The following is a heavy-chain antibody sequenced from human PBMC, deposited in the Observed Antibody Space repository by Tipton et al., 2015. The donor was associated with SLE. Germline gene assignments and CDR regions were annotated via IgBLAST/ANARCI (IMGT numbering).Heavy chain of an antibody. V-gene: IGHV4-59*01. CDR1: GGSFSGYY. Sequence: TLSLTCAVYGGSFSGYYWSWIRQPPGKGLEWIGYIYYSGSTNYNPSLKSRVTISVDTSKNQFSLKLSSVTAADTAVYYCARAAARGGGYNWFDPWGQGTLVTVSS. CDR2: IYYSGST. CDR3: ARAAARGGGYNWFDP. D-gene: IGHD3-10*01. J-gene: IGHJ5*02.